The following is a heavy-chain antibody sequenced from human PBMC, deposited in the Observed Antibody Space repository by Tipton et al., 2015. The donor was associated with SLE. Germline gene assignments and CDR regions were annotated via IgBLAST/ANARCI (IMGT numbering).Heavy chain of an antibody. J-gene: IGHJ4*02. V-gene: IGHV4-34*01. CDR1: GGSFSGYY. CDR3: ASGGSGSSGASLDY. Sequence: LRLSCAVYGGSFSGYYWTWIRQPPGKGLEWIGEINHSGSTNYNPLFKSRVTISVDTSKNQFSLKLTSVTAADTALYYCASGGSGSSGASLDYWGQGTLVTVSS. D-gene: IGHD6-6*01. CDR2: INHSGST.